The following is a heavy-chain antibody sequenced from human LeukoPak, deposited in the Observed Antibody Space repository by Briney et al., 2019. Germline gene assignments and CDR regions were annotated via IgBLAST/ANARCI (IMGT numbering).Heavy chain of an antibody. CDR1: GFNFSPYG. CDR3: AKLGTYFYFDF. Sequence: GGSLRLSCAASGFNFSPYGMSWIRQAPGKGLEWVAGISGSGSDTYYADSVKGRFTISRDNFKNTVDLQMNSLRADDTAVYYCAKLGTYFYFDFWGRRTLVTVSS. CDR2: ISGSGSDT. V-gene: IGHV3-23*01. J-gene: IGHJ2*01. D-gene: IGHD7-27*01.